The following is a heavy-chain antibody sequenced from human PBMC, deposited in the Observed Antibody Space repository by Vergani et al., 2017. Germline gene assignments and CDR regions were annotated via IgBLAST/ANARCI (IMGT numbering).Heavy chain of an antibody. D-gene: IGHD3-3*02. J-gene: IGHJ3*02. Sequence: EVQLVESGGGLVKPGGSLRLSCAASGFTFSSYSMNWVRQAPGKGLEWVSSISSSSSYIYYADSVKGRFTISRDNAKNSLYLQMNSLRAEDTAVYYCASLASTPDAFDIWGQGTMVTVSS. CDR1: GFTFSSYS. V-gene: IGHV3-21*01. CDR2: ISSSSSYI. CDR3: ASLASTPDAFDI.